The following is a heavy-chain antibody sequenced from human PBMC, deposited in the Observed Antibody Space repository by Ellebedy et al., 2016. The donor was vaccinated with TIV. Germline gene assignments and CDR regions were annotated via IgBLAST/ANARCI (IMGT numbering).Heavy chain of an antibody. D-gene: IGHD3-10*01. V-gene: IGHV4-34*01. J-gene: IGHJ4*02. CDR3: ARGYYYANYFDY. CDR2: INHSGST. CDR1: GGSFSGYY. Sequence: MPSETLSLTCAVYGGSFSGYYWSWIRQPPGKGLEWIGEINHSGSTNYTPSLKSRVTVSVDTSKNQFSLKLSSVTAADTAVYYCARGYYYANYFDYWGQGTLVTVSS.